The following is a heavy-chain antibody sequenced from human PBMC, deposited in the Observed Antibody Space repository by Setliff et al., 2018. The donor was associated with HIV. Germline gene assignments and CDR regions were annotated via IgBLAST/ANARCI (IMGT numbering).Heavy chain of an antibody. CDR2: INKDGSEK. CDR3: AGETNTMIRGALDR. V-gene: IGHV3-7*03. Sequence: GGSLRLSCAASGFTFSDYWMIWVRQTPGKGLEWVANINKDGSEKNYVDSVKSRFTISRDNAKNSLYMQMNRLRADDTAVYYCAGETNTMIRGALDRWGQGTMVTVSS. D-gene: IGHD3-10*01. J-gene: IGHJ3*01. CDR1: GFTFSDYW.